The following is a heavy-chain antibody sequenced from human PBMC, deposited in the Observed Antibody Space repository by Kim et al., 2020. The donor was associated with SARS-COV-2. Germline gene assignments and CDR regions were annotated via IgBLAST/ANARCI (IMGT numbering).Heavy chain of an antibody. CDR1: GGSISSSSYY. D-gene: IGHD3-16*01. Sequence: SETLSLTCTVSGGSISSSSYYWGWIRQPPGKGLEWIGSIYYSGSTYYNPSLKSRVTISVDTSKNQFSLKLSSVTAADTAVYYCATEQLIARSYYYYGMDVWGQGTTVTVSS. CDR2: IYYSGST. CDR3: ATEQLIARSYYYYGMDV. J-gene: IGHJ6*02. V-gene: IGHV4-39*01.